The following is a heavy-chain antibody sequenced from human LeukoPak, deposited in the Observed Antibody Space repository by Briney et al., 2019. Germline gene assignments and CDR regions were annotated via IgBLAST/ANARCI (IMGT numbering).Heavy chain of an antibody. Sequence: PGRSLRLSCAASGSTFSNYAMHWVRQAPGKGLEWVAVISFDGSNKYQADSVRGRFTISRDNSKNTPYLQMSSLRGDDTAVYYCARDQEWLRIVDYWGQGTLVTVAS. J-gene: IGHJ4*02. CDR3: ARDQEWLRIVDY. CDR2: ISFDGSNK. CDR1: GSTFSNYA. D-gene: IGHD5-12*01. V-gene: IGHV3-30*04.